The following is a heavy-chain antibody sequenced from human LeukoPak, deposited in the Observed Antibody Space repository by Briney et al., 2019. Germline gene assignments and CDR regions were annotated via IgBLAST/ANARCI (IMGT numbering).Heavy chain of an antibody. CDR2: IHYSGRI. Sequence: SETLSLTCAVYVGSFSGYYWTWIRQPPGKGLEWIGEIHYSGRINYNPSLKSRVTISADTSNNHFSLKMNSVTAADTAVYYCSRGTDAYKCGNSWGQGTLVTVSS. CDR3: SRGTDAYKCGNS. D-gene: IGHD5-24*01. V-gene: IGHV4-34*01. J-gene: IGHJ4*02. CDR1: VGSFSGYY.